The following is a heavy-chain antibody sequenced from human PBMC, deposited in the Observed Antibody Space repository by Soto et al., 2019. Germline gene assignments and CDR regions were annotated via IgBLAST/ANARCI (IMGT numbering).Heavy chain of an antibody. CDR2: IYYSGST. CDR3: ARESARFLEWLIDY. CDR1: GGSISSGGYY. D-gene: IGHD3-3*01. V-gene: IGHV4-31*03. Sequence: SETLSLTCTVSGGSISSGGYYGSWIRQHPGKGLEWIGYIYYSGSTYYNPSLKSRVTISVDTSKNQFSLKLSSVTAADTAVYYCARESARFLEWLIDYWGQGTLVTVSS. J-gene: IGHJ4*02.